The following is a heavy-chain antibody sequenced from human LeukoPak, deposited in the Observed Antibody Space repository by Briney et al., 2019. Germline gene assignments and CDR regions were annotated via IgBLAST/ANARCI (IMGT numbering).Heavy chain of an antibody. CDR1: GGSFSGYY. D-gene: IGHD2-2*01. CDR3: ARDCSSTSCYQHAFDI. V-gene: IGHV4-34*01. J-gene: IGHJ3*02. CDR2: INHSGST. Sequence: SETLSLTCAVYGGSFSGYYWSWIRQPPGKGLEWIGEINHSGSTNYNPSLKSRVTISVDTSKNQFSLKLSSVTAADTAVYYCARDCSSTSCYQHAFDIWGQETMVTVSS.